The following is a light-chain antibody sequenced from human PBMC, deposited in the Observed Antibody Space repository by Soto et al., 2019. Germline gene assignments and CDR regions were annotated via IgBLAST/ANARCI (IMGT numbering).Light chain of an antibody. V-gene: IGLV2-14*01. J-gene: IGLJ1*01. CDR3: TSYTRDTALV. CDR1: SSDVGTYNY. Sequence: QSVLTQPDSVSGSPGQSITISCTGTSSDVGTYNYVSWYQHHPGKAPKLIIYEVSNRPSGVSNRFPGSKSGSTASLTISGLQAEDEADYHCTSYTRDTALVFGTGTKVTVL. CDR2: EVS.